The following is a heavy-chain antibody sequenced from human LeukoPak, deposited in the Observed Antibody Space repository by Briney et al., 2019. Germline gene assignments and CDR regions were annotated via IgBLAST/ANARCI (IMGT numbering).Heavy chain of an antibody. V-gene: IGHV3-23*01. D-gene: IGHD1-14*01. CDR3: AKDAMSGTGTFDY. CDR2: ISTGGGNT. CDR1: GFSFSNHA. Sequence: GGSLRLSCVASGFSFSNHAMSWVRQAPGKGLEWVSAISTGGGNTYYADSVKGRFTISRDKSENTMFLQMNSLRAEDTAVYYCAKDAMSGTGTFDYWGQGTLVTVSS. J-gene: IGHJ4*02.